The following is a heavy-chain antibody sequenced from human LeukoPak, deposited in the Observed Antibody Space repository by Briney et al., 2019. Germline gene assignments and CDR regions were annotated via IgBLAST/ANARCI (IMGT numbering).Heavy chain of an antibody. Sequence: SETLSLTCTVSGYSISSGYYWGWIRRPPGKGLEWIGCIYHTGSTYYNPSLRSRVTISVDTSNNQFSLKLSSVTAADTAVYYCAILFPSSYYYGSGSLDYWGQGTLVTVSS. CDR2: IYHTGST. J-gene: IGHJ4*02. CDR3: AILFPSSYYYGSGSLDY. CDR1: GYSISSGYY. V-gene: IGHV4-38-2*02. D-gene: IGHD3-10*01.